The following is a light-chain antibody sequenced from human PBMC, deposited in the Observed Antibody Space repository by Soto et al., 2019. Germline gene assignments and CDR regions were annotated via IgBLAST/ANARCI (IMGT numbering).Light chain of an antibody. Sequence: QSALTQPASVSGSPGQSITISCTGTSSDVGGYNYVSWYQQHPGKAPKLMIYDVSNRPSGVSNRFSGSKSGNTASLTISGLQAEDEADYYCSSYTSSSTVVFGGGTKVTDL. CDR1: SSDVGGYNY. V-gene: IGLV2-14*01. CDR2: DVS. CDR3: SSYTSSSTVV. J-gene: IGLJ2*01.